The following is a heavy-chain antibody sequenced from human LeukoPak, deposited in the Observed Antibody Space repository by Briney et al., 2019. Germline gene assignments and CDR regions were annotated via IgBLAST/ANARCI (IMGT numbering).Heavy chain of an antibody. J-gene: IGHJ4*02. V-gene: IGHV4-34*01. D-gene: IGHD3-10*01. CDR2: INHSGST. CDR1: RFTFSTYE. CDR3: ARDHYGSGSYYRLWSRPKGFDY. Sequence: GSLRLSCAASRFTFSTYEMTWVRQPPGKGLEWIGEINHSGSTNYNPSLKSRVTISVDTSKNQFSLKLSSVTAADTAVYYCARDHYGSGSYYRLWSRPKGFDYWGQGTLVTVSS.